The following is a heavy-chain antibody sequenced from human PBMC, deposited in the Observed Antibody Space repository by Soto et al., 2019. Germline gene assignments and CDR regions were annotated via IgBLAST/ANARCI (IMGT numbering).Heavy chain of an antibody. V-gene: IGHV4-34*01. Sequence: SETLSLTCAVYGGSFSGYYWSWIRQPPGKGLEWIGEINHSGSTNYNPSLKSRVTISVDTSKNQFSLKLSSVTAADTAVYYCARGQNPLAKLRWYPFDYWGQGTLVTVSS. D-gene: IGHD4-17*01. CDR2: INHSGST. J-gene: IGHJ4*02. CDR1: GGSFSGYY. CDR3: ARGQNPLAKLRWYPFDY.